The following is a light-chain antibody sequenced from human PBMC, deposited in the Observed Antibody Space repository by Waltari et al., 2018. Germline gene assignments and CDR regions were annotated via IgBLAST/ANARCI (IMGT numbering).Light chain of an antibody. CDR2: KDI. CDR3: QSTDTNSGTRV. J-gene: IGLJ1*01. CDR1: VLPRQY. Sequence: SYGLTQPPSVSVSPGQTAKINCPGDVLPRQYADWYRQRPGQAPIMLLYKDIERPSGIPERFSGSSSGTTVTLTISGVQAEDDGDYFCQSTDTNSGTRVFGSGTKVNVL. V-gene: IGLV3-25*03.